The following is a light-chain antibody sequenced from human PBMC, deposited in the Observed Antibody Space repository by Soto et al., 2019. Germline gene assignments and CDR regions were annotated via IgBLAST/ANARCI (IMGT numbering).Light chain of an antibody. CDR2: DDS. CDR3: QAWDSSTQV. Sequence: SYELTQPPSVSVAPGQTARITCGGNNIGSKSVHWYQQKPGQAPVLVVYDDSDRPSGIPERFSGSNSGNTATLTISGTQAMDEADYYCQAWDSSTQVFGTGTKVTVL. V-gene: IGLV3-21*02. CDR1: NIGSKS. J-gene: IGLJ1*01.